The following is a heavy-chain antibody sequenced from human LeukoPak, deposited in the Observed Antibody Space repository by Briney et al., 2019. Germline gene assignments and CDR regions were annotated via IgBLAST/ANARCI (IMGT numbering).Heavy chain of an antibody. D-gene: IGHD3-10*01. CDR3: AKDPYYYGSGSYLDPNWYFDL. CDR1: GFTFDDYA. Sequence: GGSLRLSCAASGFTFDDYAMHWVRQAPGKGLEWVSGISWNSGSLGYADSVKGRFTISRDNAKNSLYLQMNSLRAEDTALYYCAKDPYYYGSGSYLDPNWYFDLWGRGTLVTVSS. J-gene: IGHJ2*01. CDR2: ISWNSGSL. V-gene: IGHV3-9*01.